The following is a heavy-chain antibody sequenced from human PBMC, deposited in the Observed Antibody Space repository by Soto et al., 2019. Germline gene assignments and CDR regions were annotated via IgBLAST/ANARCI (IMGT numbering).Heavy chain of an antibody. V-gene: IGHV1-69*13. CDR3: ALIRYFDGLFDYYGKDV. D-gene: IGHD3-9*01. CDR1: GGTFSSYA. CDR2: IIPIFGTA. Sequence: SVKVSCKASGGTFSSYAISWVRQAPGQGLEWMGGIIPIFGTANYAQKFQGRVTITADESTSTAYMELSSLRSEDTAVYYCALIRYFDGLFDYYGKDVWGQGTTVTVSS. J-gene: IGHJ6*02.